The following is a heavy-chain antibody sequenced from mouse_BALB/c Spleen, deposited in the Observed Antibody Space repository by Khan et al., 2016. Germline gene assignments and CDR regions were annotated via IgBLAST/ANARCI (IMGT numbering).Heavy chain of an antibody. CDR2: IYPGDGDT. D-gene: IGHD4-1*01. V-gene: IGHV1-80*01. Sequence: QLQQSGAELVRPGSSVKISCKASGYAFSSYWMNWVKQRPGQGLEWIGQIYPGDGDTNYNGKFKGKATLTADKSSSTAYMQLSSLTSEDSAVYFCAKRTGTREAMDYWGQGTSVTVSS. J-gene: IGHJ4*01. CDR3: AKRTGTREAMDY. CDR1: GYAFSSYW.